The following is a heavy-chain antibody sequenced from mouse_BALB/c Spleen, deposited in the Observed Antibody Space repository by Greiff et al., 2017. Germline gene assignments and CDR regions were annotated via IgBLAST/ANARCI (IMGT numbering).Heavy chain of an antibody. V-gene: IGHV3-6*02. J-gene: IGHJ4*01. CDR2: ISYDGSN. CDR3: ARDGGTTVVARYAMDY. D-gene: IGHD1-1*01. CDR1: GYSITSGYY. Sequence: EVKLEESGPGLVKPSQSLSLTCSVTGYSITSGYYWNWIRQFPGNKLEWMGYISYDGSNNYNPSLKNRISITRDTSKNQFFLKLNSVTTEDTATYYCARDGGTTVVARYAMDYWGQGTSVTVSS.